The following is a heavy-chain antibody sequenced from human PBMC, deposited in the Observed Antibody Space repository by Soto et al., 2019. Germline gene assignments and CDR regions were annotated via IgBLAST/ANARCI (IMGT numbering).Heavy chain of an antibody. CDR3: ARQTTKGYYYHGLDV. Sequence: PSQTLSLTCAISGDRVSSTSATWNWIRQSPSRGLEWLGRTYCRSKCYDEYAVSVRSRITINPDTSKNHFSLQVNSVTPEDTAIYYCARQTTKGYYYHGLDVWGQGTTVTVSS. J-gene: IGHJ6*02. V-gene: IGHV6-1*01. CDR1: GDRVSSTSAT. D-gene: IGHD1-7*01. CDR2: TYCRSKCYD.